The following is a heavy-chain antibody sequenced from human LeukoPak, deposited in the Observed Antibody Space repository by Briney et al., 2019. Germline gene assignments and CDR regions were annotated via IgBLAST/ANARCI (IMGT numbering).Heavy chain of an antibody. CDR1: GGSISSSSYY. V-gene: IGHV4-39*01. J-gene: IGHJ4*02. CDR2: IYYSGST. CDR3: ARHPDGEYCSGGSCYPYYFDY. D-gene: IGHD2-15*01. Sequence: SETLSLTCTVSGGSISSSSYYWGWIRQPPGKGLEWIGSIYYSGSTYYNPSLKSRVTISVDTSKNQFSLKLSSVTAADTAVYYCARHPDGEYCSGGSCYPYYFDYWGQGTLVTVSS.